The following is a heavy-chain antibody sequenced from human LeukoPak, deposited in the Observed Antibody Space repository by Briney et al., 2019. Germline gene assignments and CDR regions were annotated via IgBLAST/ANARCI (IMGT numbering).Heavy chain of an antibody. D-gene: IGHD4-17*01. CDR3: AREHTTVTSLLDY. CDR2: IWYDGNNK. J-gene: IGHJ4*02. CDR1: GFTFNSYG. Sequence: PGGSLRLSCAASGFTFNSYGMHWVRQAPGKGLEWVAVIWYDGNNKYYADSVKGRFTISRDSSKNTMYLQMNSLRAEDTAVYYCAREHTTVTSLLDYWGQGTLVTVSS. V-gene: IGHV3-33*01.